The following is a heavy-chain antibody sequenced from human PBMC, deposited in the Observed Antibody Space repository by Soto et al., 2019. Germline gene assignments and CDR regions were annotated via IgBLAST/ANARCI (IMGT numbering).Heavy chain of an antibody. D-gene: IGHD3-16*01. CDR3: ARTWGSTNGY. V-gene: IGHV4-59*01. CDR1: GGSLSSYY. CDR2: IYYSGST. Sequence: QVQLQESGPGLVKPSETLSLTCVVSGGSLSSYYWSWIRQPPGKGLEWIGYIYYSGSTNYNPSLKSRVTISVDTSKNQFSLKLSSVTAADTAVYYFARTWGSTNGYWGRGTLVTVSS. J-gene: IGHJ4*02.